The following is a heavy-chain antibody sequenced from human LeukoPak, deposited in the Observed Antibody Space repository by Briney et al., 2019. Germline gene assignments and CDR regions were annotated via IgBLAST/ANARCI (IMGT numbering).Heavy chain of an antibody. CDR3: AREGAGTNYYYYYGMDV. V-gene: IGHV3-11*06. J-gene: IGHJ6*02. Sequence: PGGSLRLSCAASGFTFRDYYMSWIRQAPGKGLEWVSYISSSSSYTNYADSVKGRFTISRDNAKNSLYLQMNSLRAEDTAVYYCAREGAGTNYYYYYGMDVWGQGTTVTVSS. D-gene: IGHD3-16*01. CDR2: ISSSSSYT. CDR1: GFTFRDYY.